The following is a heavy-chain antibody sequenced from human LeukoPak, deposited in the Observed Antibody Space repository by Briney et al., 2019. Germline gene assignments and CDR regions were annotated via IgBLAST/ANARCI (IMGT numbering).Heavy chain of an antibody. CDR2: ITSRGKST. CDR1: GFTFSIYA. CDR3: ARDRPNYYGSDGHYYRRDGDY. J-gene: IGHJ4*02. V-gene: IGHV3-23*01. Sequence: QPGGSLRLSCAASGFTFSIYAMSWVRQAPGKGLQCVSSITSRGKSTWYVDSVKGRFTITRDNSENTLYLQMHSLRAEDTSVYYCARDRPNYYGSDGHYYRRDGDYWGRGTLVSVSS. D-gene: IGHD3-22*01.